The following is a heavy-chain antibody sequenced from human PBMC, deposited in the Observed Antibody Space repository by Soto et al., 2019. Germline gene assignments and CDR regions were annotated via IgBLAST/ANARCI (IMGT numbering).Heavy chain of an antibody. CDR1: GFTFSSYW. CDR3: ARDLRFSSSWFLIGWFDP. V-gene: IGHV3-74*01. CDR2: INSDGSST. D-gene: IGHD6-13*01. J-gene: IGHJ5*02. Sequence: GGSLRLSCAASGFTFSSYWMHWVRQAPGKGLVWVSRINSDGSSTNYADSVKGRFTISRDSAKNTLYLQMNSLRAEDTAVYYCARDLRFSSSWFLIGWFDPWGQGTLVTVSS.